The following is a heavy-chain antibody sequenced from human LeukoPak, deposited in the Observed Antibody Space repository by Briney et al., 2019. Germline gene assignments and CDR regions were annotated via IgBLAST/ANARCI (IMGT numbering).Heavy chain of an antibody. CDR3: AKDSKAAVKYYFDH. Sequence: PGGSLRLSCAASGFTFSSYAMSWVRQAPGKGLGWVSAISGSGGSTYYADSVKGRFTISRDNSKNTLNLQMNSLRAEDTAVYYCAKDSKAAVKYYFDHWGQGTLVTVSS. CDR1: GFTFSSYA. V-gene: IGHV3-23*01. D-gene: IGHD6-13*01. CDR2: ISGSGGST. J-gene: IGHJ4*02.